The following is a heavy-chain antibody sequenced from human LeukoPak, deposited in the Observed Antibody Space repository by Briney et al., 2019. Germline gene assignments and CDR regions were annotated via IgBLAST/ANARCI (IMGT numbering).Heavy chain of an antibody. Sequence: GGSLRLSCAASGFTFSSYAMSWVRQAPGKGLEWVSAIRGSGGSTYYADSVKGRFTISRDNSKNTLYLQMNSLRAEDTAVYYCAKAYTITRRGYSYAKGWDYWGQGTLVTVSS. CDR1: GFTFSSYA. J-gene: IGHJ4*02. D-gene: IGHD5-18*01. V-gene: IGHV3-23*01. CDR2: IRGSGGST. CDR3: AKAYTITRRGYSYAKGWDY.